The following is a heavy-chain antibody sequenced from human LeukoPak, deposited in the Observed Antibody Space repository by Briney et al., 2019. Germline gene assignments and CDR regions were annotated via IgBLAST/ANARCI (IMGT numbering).Heavy chain of an antibody. V-gene: IGHV3-11*01. J-gene: IGHJ4*02. CDR2: ISSSGSTI. Sequence: GGSLRLSCAASGFTFNSCAMSWLRQAPGKGLEWVSYISSSGSTIYYADSVKGRFTISRDNAKNSLYLQMNSLRAEDTAVYYCARDRHDYDFWSGYIFDYWGQGTLVTVSS. CDR1: GFTFNSCA. CDR3: ARDRHDYDFWSGYIFDY. D-gene: IGHD3-3*01.